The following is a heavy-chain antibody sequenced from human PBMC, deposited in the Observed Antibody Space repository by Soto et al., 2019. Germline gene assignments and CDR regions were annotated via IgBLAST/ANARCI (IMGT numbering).Heavy chain of an antibody. CDR1: GGSISSSNW. J-gene: IGHJ6*02. CDR3: ARVSGSYYYGMAV. V-gene: IGHV4-4*02. D-gene: IGHD1-26*01. Sequence: QVQLQESGPGLVKPSGTLSLTCAVSGGSISSSNWWSWVRQPPGKGLEWIGEIYHSGSTNYNPSLKIRVTISVDKSKNQFALKLSSVTAADTAVYYCARVSGSYYYGMAVWGQGITVTVSS. CDR2: IYHSGST.